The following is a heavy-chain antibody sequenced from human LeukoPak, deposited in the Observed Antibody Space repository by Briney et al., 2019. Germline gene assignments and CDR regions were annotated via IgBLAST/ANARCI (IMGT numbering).Heavy chain of an antibody. CDR3: ARDQPQVVPAAPIGENWFDP. V-gene: IGHV1-24*01. Sequence: ASVKVSCKVSGYTLTELSMHWVRQAPGKGLEWMGGFDPEDGETIYAQKFQGRVTMTEDTSTDTAYMELSSLRSGDTAVYYCARDQPQVVPAAPIGENWFDPWGQGTLVTVSS. CDR1: GYTLTELS. CDR2: FDPEDGET. J-gene: IGHJ5*02. D-gene: IGHD2-2*01.